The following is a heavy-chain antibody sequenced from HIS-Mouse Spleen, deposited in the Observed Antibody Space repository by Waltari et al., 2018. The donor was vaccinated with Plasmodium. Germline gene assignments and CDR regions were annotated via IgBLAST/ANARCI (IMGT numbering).Heavy chain of an antibody. V-gene: IGHV3-7*01. CDR3: ASSWYWYFDL. Sequence: EVQLVESGGGLVQPGGSLRLSWAASGFPFRSYWMSWFRQAPGKGLEWVTNIKQDGSEKYYVDSVKGRFTISRDNAKNSLYLQMNSLRAEDTAVYYCASSWYWYFDLWGRGTLVTVSS. D-gene: IGHD6-13*01. CDR2: IKQDGSEK. CDR1: GFPFRSYW. J-gene: IGHJ2*01.